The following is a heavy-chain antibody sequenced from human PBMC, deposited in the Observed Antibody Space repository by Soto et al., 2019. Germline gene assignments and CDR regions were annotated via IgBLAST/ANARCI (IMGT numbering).Heavy chain of an antibody. D-gene: IGHD4-17*01. Sequence: GGSLRLSCAASGFTFSSYAMHWVRQAPGKGLEWVAVISYDGSNKYYADSVKGRFTISRDNAKNTLYLQMNSLRAEDTAVYYCARVDYGGPSYFYGMDVWGQGTTVTVSS. CDR3: ARVDYGGPSYFYGMDV. CDR2: ISYDGSNK. J-gene: IGHJ6*02. CDR1: GFTFSSYA. V-gene: IGHV3-30-3*01.